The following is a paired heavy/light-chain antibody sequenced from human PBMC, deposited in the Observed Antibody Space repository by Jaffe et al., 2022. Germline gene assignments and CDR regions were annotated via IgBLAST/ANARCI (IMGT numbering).Heavy chain of an antibody. Sequence: EVQLVESGGGLVKPGGSLRLSCAASGFTFSSYSMNWVRQAPGKGLEWVSSISSSSSYIYYADSVKGRFTISRDNAKNSLYLQMNSLRAEDTAVYYCARDPLYCSSTSCLIWGEYYFDYWGQGTLVTVSS. CDR1: GFTFSSYS. V-gene: IGHV3-21*01. J-gene: IGHJ4*02. CDR2: ISSSSSYI. D-gene: IGHD2-2*01. CDR3: ARDPLYCSSTSCLIWGEYYFDY.
Light chain of an antibody. V-gene: IGLV1-40*01. CDR1: SSNIGAGYD. Sequence: QSVLTQPPSVSGAPGQRVTISCTGSSSNIGAGYDVHWYQQLPGTAPKLLIYGNSNRPSGVPDRFSGSKSGTSASLAITGLQAEDEADYYCQSYDSSLSGYAVFGGGTQLTVL. CDR2: GNS. J-gene: IGLJ7*01. CDR3: QSYDSSLSGYAV.